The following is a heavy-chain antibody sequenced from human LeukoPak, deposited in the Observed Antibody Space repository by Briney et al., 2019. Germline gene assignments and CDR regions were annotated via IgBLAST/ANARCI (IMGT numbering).Heavy chain of an antibody. V-gene: IGHV4-30-2*01. CDR1: GGSISSGGYS. J-gene: IGHJ4*02. D-gene: IGHD4-17*01. CDR3: ARGGYGDYSLDY. Sequence: SETLPLTCAVSGGSISSGGYSWSWIRQPPGKGLEWIGYIYHSGSTYYNPSLKSRVTISVDRSKNQFSLKLSSVTAADTAVYYCARGGYGDYSLDYWGQGTLVTVSS. CDR2: IYHSGST.